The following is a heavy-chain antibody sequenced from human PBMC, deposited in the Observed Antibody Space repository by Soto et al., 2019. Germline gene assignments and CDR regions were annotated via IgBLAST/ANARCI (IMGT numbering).Heavy chain of an antibody. CDR2: INHSGFT. CDR1: GGSFTTYY. D-gene: IGHD2-15*01. V-gene: IGHV4-34*01. Sequence: QVQLHQWGAGLLKPSETLSLTCAVYGGSFTTYYWSWIRQSPGKGLEWIGEINHSGFTNSNPSLESRVTTSVDTSKNQFSLKLRSVTAADTAIYYCARRYCSDSYCSYFDYWGRGTLVSVSS. J-gene: IGHJ4*02. CDR3: ARRYCSDSYCSYFDY.